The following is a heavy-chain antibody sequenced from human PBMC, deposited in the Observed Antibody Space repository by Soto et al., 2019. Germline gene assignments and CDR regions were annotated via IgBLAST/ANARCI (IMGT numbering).Heavy chain of an antibody. CDR3: AREGSSWYYYYYGMDV. J-gene: IGHJ6*02. CDR2: INAGNGNT. Sequence: ASVKVSCKASGYTFTSYAMHWVRQAPGQRLEWMGWINAGNGNTKYSQKFQGRVTITRDTSASTAYMELSSLRSEDTAVYYCAREGSSWYYYYYGMDVWGQGTTV. V-gene: IGHV1-3*01. CDR1: GYTFTSYA. D-gene: IGHD6-13*01.